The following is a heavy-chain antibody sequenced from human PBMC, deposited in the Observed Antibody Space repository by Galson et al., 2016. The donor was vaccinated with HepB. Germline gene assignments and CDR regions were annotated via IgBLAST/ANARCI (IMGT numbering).Heavy chain of an antibody. D-gene: IGHD6-13*01. CDR3: ARDRGIAAGGWFDP. J-gene: IGHJ5*02. CDR2: ISRSSKHI. V-gene: IGHV3-21*01. Sequence: SLRLSCAASGFTFSNYYMHWVRQAPGRGLEWVSSISRSSKHIYYADSMKGRFTIPRDNANNSLLLQMESLRADDTAVYYCARDRGIAAGGWFDPWGQGTQVTVSS. CDR1: GFTFSNYY.